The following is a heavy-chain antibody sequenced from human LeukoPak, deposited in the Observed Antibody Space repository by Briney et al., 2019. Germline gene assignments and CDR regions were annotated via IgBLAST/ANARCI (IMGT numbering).Heavy chain of an antibody. Sequence: GGSLRLSCAASGFTFDDYAMHWVRQAPGKGLEWVSGISWNSGSIGYADSVKGRFTISRDNAKNSLYLQMNSLRAEDMALYYCAKGTTYYYDSSGYPPYDCWGQGTLVTVSS. CDR3: AKGTTYYYDSSGYPPYDC. D-gene: IGHD3-22*01. V-gene: IGHV3-9*03. CDR2: ISWNSGSI. CDR1: GFTFDDYA. J-gene: IGHJ4*02.